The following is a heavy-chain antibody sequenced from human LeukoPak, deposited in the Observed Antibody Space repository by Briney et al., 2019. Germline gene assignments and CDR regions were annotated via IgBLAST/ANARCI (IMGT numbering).Heavy chain of an antibody. D-gene: IGHD3-10*01. CDR1: GFTFDDYA. Sequence: QPGGSLRLSCAASGFTFDDYAMHWVRQAPGKGLEWVSGISWNSGSIAYADSVKGRFTISRDNAKNSLYLQMNSLRTEDMALYYCAKDIATMVRGAVDYWGQGTLVTVSS. CDR3: AKDIATMVRGAVDY. CDR2: ISWNSGSI. V-gene: IGHV3-9*03. J-gene: IGHJ4*02.